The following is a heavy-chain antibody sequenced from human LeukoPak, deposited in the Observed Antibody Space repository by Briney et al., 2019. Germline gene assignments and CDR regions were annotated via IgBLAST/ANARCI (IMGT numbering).Heavy chain of an antibody. J-gene: IGHJ5*02. V-gene: IGHV1-69*13. D-gene: IGHD4-17*01. CDR3: ASSTVTTMPPLHNWFDP. CDR2: IIPIFGTA. Sequence: SVKVSCKASGYTFTGYYMHWVRQAPGQGLEWMGGIIPIFGTANYAQKFQGRVTITADESTSTAYMELSSLRSEDTAVYYCASSTVTTMPPLHNWFDPWGQGTLVTVSS. CDR1: GYTFTGYY.